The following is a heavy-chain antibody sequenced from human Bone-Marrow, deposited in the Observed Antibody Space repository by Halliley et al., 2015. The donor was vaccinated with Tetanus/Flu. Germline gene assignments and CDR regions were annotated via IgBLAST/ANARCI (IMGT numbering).Heavy chain of an antibody. Sequence: EWISSIHSSSNYIYYADSVKGRFTISRDNARKSLFLQMSSLRSDDTAVYYCARVVGGQRNEDWGQGTLVTVSS. CDR3: ARVVGGQRNED. CDR2: IHSSSNYI. V-gene: IGHV3-21*01. J-gene: IGHJ4*02. D-gene: IGHD3-16*01.